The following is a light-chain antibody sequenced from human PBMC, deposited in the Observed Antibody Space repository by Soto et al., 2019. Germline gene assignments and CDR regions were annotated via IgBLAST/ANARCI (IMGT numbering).Light chain of an antibody. CDR2: GAS. CDR1: QGIRID. CDR3: LQHNSFPRT. Sequence: DIQMTQSPSSLSASVGDRVTITYRASQGIRIDLGWFQQRPGKAPKRLIYGASSLQSGVPSRFIGSGSGTEFTLTISNLQPEDFATYYCLQHNSFPRTFGQGTKVEIK. V-gene: IGKV1-17*02. J-gene: IGKJ1*01.